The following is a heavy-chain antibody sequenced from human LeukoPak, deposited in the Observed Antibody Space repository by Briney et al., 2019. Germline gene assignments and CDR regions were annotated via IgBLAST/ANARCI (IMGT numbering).Heavy chain of an antibody. Sequence: GGSLRLSCAASGFTVSSDYMSWVRQAPGKGLEWVSTIYRGDSTYYADSVKGRLTISRDNSKNTLYLQLNSLRAEDTAVYYCARDPGLPNGMAVWGQGTTVTVSS. CDR2: IYRGDST. CDR3: ARDPGLPNGMAV. CDR1: GFTVSSDY. V-gene: IGHV3-66*01. J-gene: IGHJ6*02.